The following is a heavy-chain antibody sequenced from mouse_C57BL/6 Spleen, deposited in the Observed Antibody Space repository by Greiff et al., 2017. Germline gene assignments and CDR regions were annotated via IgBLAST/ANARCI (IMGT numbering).Heavy chain of an antibody. V-gene: IGHV14-4*01. D-gene: IGHD2-4*01. Sequence: VQLQQSGAELVRPGASVKLSCTASGFNIKDDYMHWVKQRPEQGLEWIGWIDPENGDTEYASKFQGKATITTDTSSNTAYLQLSSLTSEDTAVYYCTRMINYFDYWGQGTTLTVSS. J-gene: IGHJ2*01. CDR3: TRMINYFDY. CDR1: GFNIKDDY. CDR2: IDPENGDT.